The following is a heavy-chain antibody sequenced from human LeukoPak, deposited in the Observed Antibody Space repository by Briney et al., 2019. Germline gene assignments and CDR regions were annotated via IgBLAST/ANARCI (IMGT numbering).Heavy chain of an antibody. CDR1: GYTFTSYY. CDR3: ARERIDYGDRRGFDY. J-gene: IGHJ4*02. D-gene: IGHD4-17*01. Sequence: ASGKVSCKASGYTFTSYYMHWVRQAPGQGLEWMGIINPSGGSTSYAQKFQGRVTMTRDTSTSTVYMELSSLRSEDTAVYYCARERIDYGDRRGFDYWGQGTLVTVSS. CDR2: INPSGGST. V-gene: IGHV1-46*01.